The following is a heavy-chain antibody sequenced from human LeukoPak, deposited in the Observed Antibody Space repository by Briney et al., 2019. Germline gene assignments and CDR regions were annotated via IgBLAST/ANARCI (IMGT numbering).Heavy chain of an antibody. CDR2: IYYSGST. CDR1: GGSISSYY. Sequence: SETLSLTCTVSGGSISSYYWSWIRQPPEKGLEWIGYIYYSGSTNYNPSLKSRVTISVDTSKNQFSLKLSSVTAADTAVYYCARDLYVDIVAPSGMDVWGQGTTVTVSS. V-gene: IGHV4-59*12. D-gene: IGHD5-12*01. J-gene: IGHJ6*02. CDR3: ARDLYVDIVAPSGMDV.